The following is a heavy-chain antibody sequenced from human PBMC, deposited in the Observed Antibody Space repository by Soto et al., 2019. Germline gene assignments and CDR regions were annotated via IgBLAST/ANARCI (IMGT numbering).Heavy chain of an antibody. Sequence: GGSLILSCASSGFPFIGYCMHWVRPAPGKGLEWVAVISYDGSNKYYADSVKGRFTISRDNSKNTLYLQMNSLRAEDTAVYYCATNGGDYYGMDVWGQGTTVTVSS. V-gene: IGHV3-30*03. D-gene: IGHD2-8*01. CDR3: ATNGGDYYGMDV. J-gene: IGHJ6*02. CDR2: ISYDGSNK. CDR1: GFPFIGYC.